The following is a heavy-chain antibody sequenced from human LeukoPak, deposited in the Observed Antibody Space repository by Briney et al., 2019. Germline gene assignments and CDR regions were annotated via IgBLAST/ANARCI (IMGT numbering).Heavy chain of an antibody. CDR2: IYPGDSDT. D-gene: IGHD2-8*02. CDR3: ARRGTGTYGSWFDP. Sequence: GESLKISCQGSGYSFTTYWIGWVRQMPGKGLECMGIIYPGDSDTKYSPSYQGQVTISADRSISTAYLQWSSLKASDTAIYYCARRGTGTYGSWFDPWGQGTLVTVSS. J-gene: IGHJ5*02. V-gene: IGHV5-51*01. CDR1: GYSFTTYW.